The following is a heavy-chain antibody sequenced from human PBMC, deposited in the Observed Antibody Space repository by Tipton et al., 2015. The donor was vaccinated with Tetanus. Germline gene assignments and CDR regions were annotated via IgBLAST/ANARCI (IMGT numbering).Heavy chain of an antibody. CDR1: GFIFSNYW. CDR2: INRNGGGK. V-gene: IGHV3-7*01. D-gene: IGHD5-18*01. J-gene: IGHJ4*02. Sequence: SLRLSCSASGFIFSNYWMSWVRQAPGKGLEWVANINRNGGGKYYVDSVKGRFTISRDEAKKSVYLEMSSLTVGDTAVYYCARDADMHTPMVHGDYWGQCTLVTVSS. CDR3: ARDADMHTPMVHGDY.